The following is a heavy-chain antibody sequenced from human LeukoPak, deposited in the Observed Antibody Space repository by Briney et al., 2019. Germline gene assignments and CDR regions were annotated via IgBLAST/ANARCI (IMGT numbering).Heavy chain of an antibody. CDR3: ARKRGSGAFDI. CDR1: GFTFSSYE. J-gene: IGHJ3*02. V-gene: IGHV3-48*03. CDR2: ISSSVSTI. Sequence: GGSLRLSCAASGFTFSSYEMNWVRQAPGKGLEWVSYISSSVSTIYYADSVKGRFTISRDNAKNSLHLQMNSLRAEDTAVYYCARKRGSGAFDIWGQGTMVTVSS.